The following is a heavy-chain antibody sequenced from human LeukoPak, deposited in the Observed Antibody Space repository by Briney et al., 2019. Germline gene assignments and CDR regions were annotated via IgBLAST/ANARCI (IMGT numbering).Heavy chain of an antibody. V-gene: IGHV4-34*01. Sequence: SETLSLTCAVYGGSFSGYYWSWIRQPPGKGLEWLGEINHSGSTNYNPSLKSRVTISVDTSKNQFSLKLSSVTAADTAVYYCARERGVYYYDSSGSLDYWGQGTLVTVSS. CDR1: GGSFSGYY. CDR2: INHSGST. J-gene: IGHJ4*02. CDR3: ARERGVYYYDSSGSLDY. D-gene: IGHD3-22*01.